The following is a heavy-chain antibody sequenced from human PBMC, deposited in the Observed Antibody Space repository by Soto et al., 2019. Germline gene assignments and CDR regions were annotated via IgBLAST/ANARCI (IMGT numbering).Heavy chain of an antibody. J-gene: IGHJ4*02. D-gene: IGHD3-9*01. Sequence: PGGSLRLSCAASGFTFSDHQMNWVRQAPGRGLEWVSVIYSSGTTYYGDSVKGRFTISRDNSKNTLYLQMNSLRTEDTALYYCARAGSPFHSDSTGYWGFDYWGQGTLVTFSS. CDR1: GFTFSDHQ. CDR3: ARAGSPFHSDSTGYWGFDY. CDR2: IYSSGTT. V-gene: IGHV3-53*01.